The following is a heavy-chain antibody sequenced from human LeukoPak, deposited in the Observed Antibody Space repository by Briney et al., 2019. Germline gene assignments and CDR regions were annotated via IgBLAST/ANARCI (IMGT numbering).Heavy chain of an antibody. CDR3: ATNVDTALGDY. CDR2: IQYDGSNN. CDR1: GFTFSSYG. D-gene: IGHD5-18*01. J-gene: IGHJ4*02. Sequence: PGGSLRLSCAASGFTFSSYGMHWVRQAPGKGLEWVAFIQYDGSNNNYADSVKGRFTISRDNSKNTLYLQMNSLRAEDTAFYYCATNVDTALGDYWGQGTLVTVSS. V-gene: IGHV3-30*02.